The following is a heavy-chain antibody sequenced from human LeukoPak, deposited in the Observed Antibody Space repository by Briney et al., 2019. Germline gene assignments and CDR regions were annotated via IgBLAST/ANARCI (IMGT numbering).Heavy chain of an antibody. J-gene: IGHJ1*01. CDR1: GGTFSSYA. D-gene: IGHD3-22*01. CDR2: IIPIFGTA. CDR3: ARESSPYYYDSSGYYIQH. V-gene: IGHV1-69*13. Sequence: GASVKASCKASGGTFSSYAISWVRQAPGQGLEWMGGIIPIFGTANYAQKFQGRVTITADESTSTAYMELSSLRSEDTAVYYCARESSPYYYDSSGYYIQHWGQGTLVTVSS.